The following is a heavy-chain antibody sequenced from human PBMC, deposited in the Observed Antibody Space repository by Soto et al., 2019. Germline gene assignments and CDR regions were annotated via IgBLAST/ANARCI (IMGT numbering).Heavy chain of an antibody. J-gene: IGHJ4*02. CDR1: GGSFSNFG. CDR2: IVPVFGRP. CDR3: AREGSGYNF. D-gene: IGHD5-12*01. V-gene: IGHV1-69*13. Sequence: SVKVSCKASGGSFSNFGISWVRQAPGQGLEWMGGIVPVFGRPNYAQRFRGRLTITADESTSTGYTELISLRSDDTAVYYCAREGSGYNFWGQGTQVTVSS.